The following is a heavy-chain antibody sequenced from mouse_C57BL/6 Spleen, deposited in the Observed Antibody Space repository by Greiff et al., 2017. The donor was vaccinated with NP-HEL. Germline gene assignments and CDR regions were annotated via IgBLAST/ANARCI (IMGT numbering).Heavy chain of an antibody. CDR2: IDPSDSYT. J-gene: IGHJ2*01. CDR1: GYTFTSYW. Sequence: QVQLQQPGAELVMPGASVKLSCKASGYTFTSYWMHWAKQRPGQGLEWIGEIDPSDSYTNYNQKFKGKSTLTVDKSSSTAYMQLSSLTSEDSAVYYCARSSTGGNYFDYWGQGTTLTVSS. D-gene: IGHD1-1*01. V-gene: IGHV1-69*01. CDR3: ARSSTGGNYFDY.